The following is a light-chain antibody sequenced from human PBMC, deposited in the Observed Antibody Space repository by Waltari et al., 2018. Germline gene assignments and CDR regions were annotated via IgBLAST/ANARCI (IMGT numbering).Light chain of an antibody. J-gene: IGKJ1*01. Sequence: EIVLTQSPGNLSLSPGERATLSCRASQSVGRSLAWYQQKHGQAPRLLIYDASRRATGVPDSFSGSWSGTDFILTISRLAPEDVAVYYCQMYVRLPATFGQGTKVEIK. CDR1: QSVGRS. CDR3: QMYVRLPAT. V-gene: IGKV3-20*01. CDR2: DAS.